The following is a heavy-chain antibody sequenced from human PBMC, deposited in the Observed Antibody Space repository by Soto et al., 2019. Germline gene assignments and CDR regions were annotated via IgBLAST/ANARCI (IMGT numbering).Heavy chain of an antibody. V-gene: IGHV5-51*01. D-gene: IGHD2-15*01. J-gene: IGHJ4*02. CDR2: IYPGDSDT. Sequence: GESLRRWCKGSRCIFTDYCIAWVRHMPEKGPEWMGIIYPGDSDTRYSPSFKGQVTISADKSINTGYLQWSSLKASDTAMYYCTSPISTVDARQSWGQETLVSVSS. CDR3: TSPISTVDARQS. CDR1: RCIFTDYC.